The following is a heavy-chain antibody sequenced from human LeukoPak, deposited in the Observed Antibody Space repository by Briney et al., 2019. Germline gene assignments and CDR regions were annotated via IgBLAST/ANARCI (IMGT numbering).Heavy chain of an antibody. J-gene: IGHJ6*02. D-gene: IGHD2-21*01. V-gene: IGHV3-30*02. CDR2: IRYDGSNK. Sequence: GGSLRLSCAASGFTFSSCGMHWVRQAPGKGLEWVAFIRYDGSNKYYADSVKGRFTISRDNSKNTLYLQMNSLRAEDTAVYYCAKSRPFVGDYYYYYGMDVWGQGTTVTVSS. CDR3: AKSRPFVGDYYYYYGMDV. CDR1: GFTFSSCG.